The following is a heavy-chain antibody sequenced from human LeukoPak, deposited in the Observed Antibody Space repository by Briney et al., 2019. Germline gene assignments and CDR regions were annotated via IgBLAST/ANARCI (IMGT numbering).Heavy chain of an antibody. CDR1: GFTFSSYE. D-gene: IGHD5-18*01. CDR3: AYSYARGLSKIKNDY. V-gene: IGHV3-48*03. J-gene: IGHJ4*02. Sequence: PGGSLRLSCAASGFTFSSYEMNWVRQAPGKGLEWVSYISSSGSTIYYADSVKGRFTISRDNAKNSLYLQMNSLRAEDTAVYYCAYSYARGLSKIKNDYWGQGTLVTVSS. CDR2: ISSSGSTI.